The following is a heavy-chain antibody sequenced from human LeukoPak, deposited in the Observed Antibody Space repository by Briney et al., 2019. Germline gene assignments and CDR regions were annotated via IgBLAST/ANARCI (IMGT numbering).Heavy chain of an antibody. V-gene: IGHV1-69*13. J-gene: IGHJ5*02. Sequence: GASVKVSCKGSGGTFISYAISWVGQAPGKGREWMGGIIPIFGTANYAQKFQGRVTNNSDEYTSTAYMELSSLRSEDTAVYYCARDGNYYGSGSYLWFDPWGQGTLVTVSS. CDR3: ARDGNYYGSGSYLWFDP. D-gene: IGHD3-10*01. CDR1: GGTFISYA. CDR2: IIPIFGTA.